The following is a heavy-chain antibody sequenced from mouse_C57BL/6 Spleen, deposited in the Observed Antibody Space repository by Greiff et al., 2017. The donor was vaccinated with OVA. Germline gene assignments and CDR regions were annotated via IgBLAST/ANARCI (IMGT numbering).Heavy chain of an antibody. CDR3: AKGELYYGYDEYAMDY. V-gene: IGHV1-64*01. CDR2: IHPNSGST. D-gene: IGHD2-2*01. J-gene: IGHJ4*01. CDR1: GYTFTSYW. Sequence: QVHVKQPGAELVKPGASVKLSCKASGYTFTSYWMHWVKQRPGQGLEWIGMIHPNSGSTNYNEKFKSKATLTVDKSSSTAYMQLSSLTSEDSAVYYCAKGELYYGYDEYAMDYWGQGTSVTVSS.